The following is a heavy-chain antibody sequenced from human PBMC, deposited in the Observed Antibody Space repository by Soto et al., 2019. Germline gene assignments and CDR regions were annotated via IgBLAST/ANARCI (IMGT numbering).Heavy chain of an antibody. CDR3: AKSPNKLNYGEDFDY. Sequence: EVQLLESGGGLVQPGGSLRLSCAASGFTFSSYAMSWVRQAPGKGLEWVSAISGSGGSTYYADSVKGRFTISRDNSKNTLYLQRNSLRAEDTAVYYCAKSPNKLNYGEDFDYWGQGTLVTVSS. CDR1: GFTFSSYA. V-gene: IGHV3-23*01. D-gene: IGHD4-17*01. CDR2: ISGSGGST. J-gene: IGHJ4*02.